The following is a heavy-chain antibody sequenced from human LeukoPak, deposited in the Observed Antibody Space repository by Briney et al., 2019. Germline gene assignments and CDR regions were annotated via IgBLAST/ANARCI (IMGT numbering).Heavy chain of an antibody. D-gene: IGHD3-16*01. CDR2: ILNDGGQE. Sequence: GGSLRLSCAASGFTFSSYGMHWVRQAPGKGLEWVAVILNDGGQEKYADSVKGRFTISRDNSKNTLFLQMNSLRAEDTAVYYCARDDALGDNALDIWGQGTMVTVSS. J-gene: IGHJ3*02. CDR3: ARDDALGDNALDI. V-gene: IGHV3-33*01. CDR1: GFTFSSYG.